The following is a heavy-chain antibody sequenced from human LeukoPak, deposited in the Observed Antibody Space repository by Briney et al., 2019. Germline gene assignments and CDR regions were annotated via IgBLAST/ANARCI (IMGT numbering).Heavy chain of an antibody. J-gene: IGHJ4*02. D-gene: IGHD6-19*01. CDR3: AKDAARHSSGCLQY. Sequence: GGSLRLSCAASGFTFSSFAMTWVRQAPGKGLEWVSSISDSGDSTYYADYVKGRFTISRDNSENMLYLEMNSLRGEDTAIYYCAKDAARHSSGCLQYWGQGTLVTVSS. CDR2: ISDSGDST. V-gene: IGHV3-23*01. CDR1: GFTFSSFA.